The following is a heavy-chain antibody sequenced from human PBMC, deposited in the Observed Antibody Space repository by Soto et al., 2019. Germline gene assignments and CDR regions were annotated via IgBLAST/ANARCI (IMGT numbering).Heavy chain of an antibody. D-gene: IGHD6-13*01. CDR1: GLSFSNYA. CDR2: ISGSGGST. Sequence: GFLRLCCAAPGLSFSNYAMIWVRQAPGKGLEWVSTISGSGGSTYYEDSVKGRFTISRDNSKNTLYLQMNILRAEDTAVYYCAKDSSGRTSWYRVVFEPWGQGTLVTVS. V-gene: IGHV3-23*01. J-gene: IGHJ5*02. CDR3: AKDSSGRTSWYRVVFEP.